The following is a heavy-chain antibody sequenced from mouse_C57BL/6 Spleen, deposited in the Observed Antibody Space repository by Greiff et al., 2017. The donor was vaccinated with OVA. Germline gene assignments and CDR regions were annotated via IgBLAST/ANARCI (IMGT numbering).Heavy chain of an antibody. D-gene: IGHD2-4*01. Sequence: EVHLVESGGGLVQPGGSMKLSCVASGFTFSNYWMNWVRQSPEKGLEWVAQIRLKSDNYATHYAESVKGRFTISRDDSKSSVYLQMNNLRAEDTGIYYCTWIYYDFYYAMDYWGQGTSVTVSS. CDR1: GFTFSNYW. CDR2: IRLKSDNYAT. CDR3: TWIYYDFYYAMDY. J-gene: IGHJ4*01. V-gene: IGHV6-3*01.